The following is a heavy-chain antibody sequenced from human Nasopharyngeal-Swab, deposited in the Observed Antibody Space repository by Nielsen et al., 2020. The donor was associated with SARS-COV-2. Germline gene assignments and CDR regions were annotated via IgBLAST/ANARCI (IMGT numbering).Heavy chain of an antibody. D-gene: IGHD3-3*02. V-gene: IGHV4-34*01. J-gene: IGHJ3*02. CDR1: GGSFSGYY. CDR3: ASIGFLEWLSHAFDI. Sequence: SETLSLTCAVYGGSFSGYYWSWIRQPPGKGLEWIGEINHSGSTNYNPSLKSRVTISVDTSKNQFSLKLSSVTAADTAVYYCASIGFLEWLSHAFDIWGQGTMVTVSS. CDR2: INHSGST.